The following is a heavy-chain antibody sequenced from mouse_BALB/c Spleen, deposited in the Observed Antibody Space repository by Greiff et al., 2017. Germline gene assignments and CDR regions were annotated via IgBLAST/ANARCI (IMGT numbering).Heavy chain of an antibody. CDR2: ISSGSSTI. V-gene: IGHV5-17*02. CDR1: GFTFSSFG. Sequence: EVNLVESGGGLVQPGGSRKLSCAASGFTFSSFGMHWVRQAPEKGLEWVAYISSGSSTIYYADTVKGRFTISRDNPKNTLFLQMTSLRSEATAMYYCARRFDQYYAMDYWGQGTSVTVSS. CDR3: ARRFDQYYAMDY. J-gene: IGHJ4*01.